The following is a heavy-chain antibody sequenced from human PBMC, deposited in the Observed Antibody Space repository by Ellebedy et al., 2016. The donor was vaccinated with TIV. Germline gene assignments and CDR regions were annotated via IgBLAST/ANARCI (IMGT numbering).Heavy chain of an antibody. CDR3: ARDNTVGGTNWFDP. D-gene: IGHD6-19*01. J-gene: IGHJ5*02. V-gene: IGHV1-18*01. CDR1: GYTFTSYG. Sequence: AASVTVSCKTSGYTFTSYGFSWVRQAPGQGLEWMGWISGLNGKTKYARTVQGRVTLTTDTAARTVYMELTSLRSDDTAVYYCARDNTVGGTNWFDPWGQGTLVTVSS. CDR2: ISGLNGKT.